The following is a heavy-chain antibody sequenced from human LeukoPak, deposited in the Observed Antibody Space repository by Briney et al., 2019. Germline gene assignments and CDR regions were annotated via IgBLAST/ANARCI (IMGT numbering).Heavy chain of an antibody. Sequence: ASVKVSCKASGGTFSSYAISWVRQAPGQGLEWMGGIIPSFGTANYAQKFQGRVTITTDESTSTAYMELSSLRSEDTAVYYCATRYCSSTSCATYYMDVWGKGTTVTVSS. D-gene: IGHD2-2*01. CDR1: GGTFSSYA. V-gene: IGHV1-69*05. CDR2: IIPSFGTA. CDR3: ATRYCSSTSCATYYMDV. J-gene: IGHJ6*03.